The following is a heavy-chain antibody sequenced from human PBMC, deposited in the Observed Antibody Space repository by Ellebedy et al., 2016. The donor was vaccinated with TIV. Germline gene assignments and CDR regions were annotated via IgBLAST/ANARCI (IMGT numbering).Heavy chain of an antibody. CDR2: ISAGGRDT. V-gene: IGHV3-23*01. J-gene: IGHJ4*02. Sequence: GESLKISCVVSGFTFRTYAMGWVRQAPGKGLDWVSAISAGGRDTYYADSVKGRFTISRDDSKNALYLQMNSLRAEDTAVYYCATEYDSTGYKGYWGQGTLVTVSS. CDR3: ATEYDSTGYKGY. D-gene: IGHD3-22*01. CDR1: GFTFRTYA.